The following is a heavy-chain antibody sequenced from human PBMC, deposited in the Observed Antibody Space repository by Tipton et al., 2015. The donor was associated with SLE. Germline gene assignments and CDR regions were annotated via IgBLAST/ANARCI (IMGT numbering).Heavy chain of an antibody. Sequence: QLVQSGGGLAKPGGSLRLSCTASGFTFSDYSMNWVRQAPGKGLEWVSIINNASNYIFYTDSVRGRFTTSRDNAKNSLFLQMNSLRGEDTAVYYCAKVGYSGYDLLYFDYWGQGTLVTVSS. CDR3: AKVGYSGYDLLYFDY. CDR1: GFTFSDYS. J-gene: IGHJ4*02. CDR2: INNASNYI. V-gene: IGHV3-21*06. D-gene: IGHD5-12*01.